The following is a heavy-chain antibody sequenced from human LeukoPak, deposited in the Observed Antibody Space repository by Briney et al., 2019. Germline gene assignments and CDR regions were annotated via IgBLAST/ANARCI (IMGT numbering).Heavy chain of an antibody. CDR3: ARDTVTTIPPYWYFDL. Sequence: GGSLRLSCAASGFTFSSYSMNWVRQAPGKGLEWVSSISSSSSYIYYADSVKGRFTISRDNAKNSLYLQMNSLRAEDTAVYYCARDTVTTIPPYWYFDLWGRGILVTVSS. V-gene: IGHV3-21*01. J-gene: IGHJ2*01. CDR1: GFTFSSYS. D-gene: IGHD4-17*01. CDR2: ISSSSSYI.